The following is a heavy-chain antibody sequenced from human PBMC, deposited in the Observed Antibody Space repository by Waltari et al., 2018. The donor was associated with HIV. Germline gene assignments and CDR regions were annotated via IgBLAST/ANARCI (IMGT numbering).Heavy chain of an antibody. CDR2: IKQDGSEK. D-gene: IGHD3-10*01. V-gene: IGHV3-7*04. CDR3: ARGGFYGSGSKVN. CDR1: GFTCRSCW. Sequence: EVQLVASGGGVVKRGGSLRLSCAASGFTCRSCWMGWVRQAPVKGLEWVANIKQDGSEKYYVDSVNGRFTISRDNAENSLYLQMNSLRAEDTAVYYCARGGFYGSGSKVNWGQGTLVTVSS. J-gene: IGHJ4*02.